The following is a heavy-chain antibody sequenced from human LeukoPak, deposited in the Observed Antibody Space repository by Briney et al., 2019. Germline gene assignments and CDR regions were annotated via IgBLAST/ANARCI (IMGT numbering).Heavy chain of an antibody. D-gene: IGHD2-2*01. CDR3: AERVGGVFDY. Sequence: SETLSLTCTVSGGSISSSSYYWGWIRQPPGKGLEWIGSIYYSGSTYYNPSLKSRVTISVDTSKNQFSLKLSSVTAADTAVYYCAERVGGVFDYWGQGTLVTVSS. CDR1: GGSISSSSYY. CDR2: IYYSGST. J-gene: IGHJ4*02. V-gene: IGHV4-39*01.